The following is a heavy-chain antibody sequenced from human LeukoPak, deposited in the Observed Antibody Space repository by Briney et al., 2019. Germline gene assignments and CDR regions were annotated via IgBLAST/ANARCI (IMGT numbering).Heavy chain of an antibody. CDR3: AKSSSRQYYDSSGYSDY. CDR1: GYTFTGYY. CDR2: INPNSGGT. J-gene: IGHJ4*02. V-gene: IGHV1-2*02. Sequence: GASVKVSCTASGYTFTGYYMHWVRQAPGQGLEWMGWINPNSGGTNYAQKFQGRVTMTRDTSISTAYMELSRLRSDDTAVYYCAKSSSRQYYDSSGYSDYWGQGTLVTVSS. D-gene: IGHD3-22*01.